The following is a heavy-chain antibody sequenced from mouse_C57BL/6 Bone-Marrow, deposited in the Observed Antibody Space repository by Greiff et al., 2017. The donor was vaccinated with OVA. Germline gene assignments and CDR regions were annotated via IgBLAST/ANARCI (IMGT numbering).Heavy chain of an antibody. J-gene: IGHJ1*03. V-gene: IGHV4-1*01. D-gene: IGHD1-1*01. Sequence: EASGIDFSRYWMSWVRRAPGKGLEWIGEINPDSSTINYAPSLKDKFIISRDNAKNTLYLQMSKVRSEDTALYYCARDPYGSSPHWYFDVWGTGTTVTVSS. CDR3: ARDPYGSSPHWYFDV. CDR1: GIDFSRYW. CDR2: INPDSSTI.